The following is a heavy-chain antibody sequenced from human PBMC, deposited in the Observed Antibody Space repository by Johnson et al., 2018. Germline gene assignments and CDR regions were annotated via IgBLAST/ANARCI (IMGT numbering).Heavy chain of an antibody. CDR2: MSGGVGST. CDR1: GFNVSSNY. D-gene: IGHD3/OR15-3a*01. Sequence: VQLVESGGGLVQPGGSLRLSCAASGFNVSSNYMSWVRQAPGKGLEWVSAMSGGVGSTYYADSVTGRFTISRDNFKNTLYLQMNSLRADDTAGYYCAKDLPFGGFVSCDMWTGCYTRPYYGMEVWGQGTTVIVSS. J-gene: IGHJ6*02. CDR3: AKDLPFGGFVSCDMWTGCYTRPYYGMEV. V-gene: IGHV3-23*04.